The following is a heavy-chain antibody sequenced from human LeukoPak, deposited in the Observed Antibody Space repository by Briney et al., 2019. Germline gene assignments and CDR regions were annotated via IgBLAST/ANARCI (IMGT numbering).Heavy chain of an antibody. CDR2: ISNTNSYI. CDR1: GFTFSSYA. D-gene: IGHD3-22*01. CDR3: VNYYDSSGFRY. Sequence: PGGSLRLSCAASGFTFSSYAMNWVRQAPGKGLQWVSSISNTNSYIYYADSVKGRFTISRDNSKNTLYLQMNSLRAEDTAVYYCVNYYDSSGFRYWGQGTLVTVSS. J-gene: IGHJ4*02. V-gene: IGHV3-21*01.